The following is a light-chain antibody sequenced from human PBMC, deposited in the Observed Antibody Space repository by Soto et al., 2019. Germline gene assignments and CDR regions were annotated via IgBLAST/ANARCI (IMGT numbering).Light chain of an antibody. CDR1: QSISSY. Sequence: DIQMTQSPSSLSASVGDRVTITCRASQSISSYLNWYQQKPGKAPKLLIYAASSLQSGVPSRFSGSGSGTDFTLTISSLQHEEFATYYSQQSYSTSWTFGRGTKVEIK. CDR3: QQSYSTSWT. CDR2: AAS. V-gene: IGKV1-39*01. J-gene: IGKJ1*01.